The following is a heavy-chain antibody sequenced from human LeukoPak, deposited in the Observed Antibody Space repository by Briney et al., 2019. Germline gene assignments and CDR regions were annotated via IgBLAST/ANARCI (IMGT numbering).Heavy chain of an antibody. D-gene: IGHD6-13*01. V-gene: IGHV3-74*01. CDR1: GFTFSSYC. Sequence: GGSLRLSCADSGFTFSSYCMHWVRQAPGKGLVWVSRINTDGSSTSYADSVKGRFTISRDNAKNTLYLQMNSLSAEDTAVYYCARVSSSSWWALDYWGQGTLVTVSS. J-gene: IGHJ4*02. CDR2: INTDGSST. CDR3: ARVSSSSWWALDY.